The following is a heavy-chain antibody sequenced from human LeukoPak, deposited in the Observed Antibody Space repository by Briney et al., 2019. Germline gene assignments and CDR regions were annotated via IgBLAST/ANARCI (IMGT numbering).Heavy chain of an antibody. CDR1: GLTVSSSY. V-gene: IGHV3-74*01. CDR3: ARETGKRGMDV. J-gene: IGHJ6*02. D-gene: IGHD1-1*01. Sequence: PGGSLRLSCAASGLTVSSSYMSWVRQAPGKGLVWVSRINSDGSSTSYADSVKGRFTISRDNAKNTLYLQMNSLRAEDTAVYYCARETGKRGMDVWGQGTTVTVSS. CDR2: INSDGSST.